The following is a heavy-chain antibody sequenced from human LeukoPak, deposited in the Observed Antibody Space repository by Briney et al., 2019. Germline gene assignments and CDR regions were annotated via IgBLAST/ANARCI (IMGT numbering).Heavy chain of an antibody. J-gene: IGHJ3*02. D-gene: IGHD4-17*01. CDR1: GGSFSGYY. CDR2: INHSGST. V-gene: IGHV4-34*01. CDR3: ARLDYGDYERIDAFDI. Sequence: PSETLSLTCAVYGGSFSGYYWSWIRQPPGKGLEWIGEINHSGSTNYNPSLKSRVTISVDTSKNQFSLKLSSVTAADTAVYYCARLDYGDYERIDAFDIWGQGTMVTVSS.